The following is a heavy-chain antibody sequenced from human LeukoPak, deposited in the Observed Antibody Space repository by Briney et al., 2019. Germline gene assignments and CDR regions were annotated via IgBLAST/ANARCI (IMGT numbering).Heavy chain of an antibody. D-gene: IGHD6-13*01. CDR1: GGSISSYY. V-gene: IGHV4-59*01. CDR2: IYYSGST. Sequence: KPSETLFLTCTVSGGSISSYYWSWIRQPPGKGLEWIGYIYYSGSTNYNPSLKSRVTISVDTSKNQFSLKLSSVTAADTAVYYCAREGIAAAEYFDYWGQGTLVTVSS. J-gene: IGHJ4*02. CDR3: AREGIAAAEYFDY.